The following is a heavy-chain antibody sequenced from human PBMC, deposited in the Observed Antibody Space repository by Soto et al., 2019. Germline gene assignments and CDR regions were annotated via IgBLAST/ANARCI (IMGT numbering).Heavy chain of an antibody. D-gene: IGHD3-10*01. CDR2: IYYSGST. V-gene: IGHV4-39*01. J-gene: IGHJ4*02. Sequence: QLQLQESGPGLVKPSETLSLTCTVSGGSISSSSYYWGWIRQPPGKGLEWIGSIYYSGSTYYNPSLKRRVTISVDTSKNQFSLKLSSVTAADTAVYYCASLWFGELLDYWGQGTLVTVSS. CDR3: ASLWFGELLDY. CDR1: GGSISSSSYY.